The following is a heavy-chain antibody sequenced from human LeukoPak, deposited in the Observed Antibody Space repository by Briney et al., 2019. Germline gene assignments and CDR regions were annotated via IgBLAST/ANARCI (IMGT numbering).Heavy chain of an antibody. Sequence: GGSLRLSCAASGFTFSNYSMHWVRQAPGKGLEWVAVISYDGSNKYYADSVKGRFTISRDNSKNTLCLQMNSLRAEDTAVYYCAYQADYWGQGTLVTVSS. CDR3: AYQADY. D-gene: IGHD2-2*01. CDR1: GFTFSNYS. V-gene: IGHV3-30-3*01. CDR2: ISYDGSNK. J-gene: IGHJ4*02.